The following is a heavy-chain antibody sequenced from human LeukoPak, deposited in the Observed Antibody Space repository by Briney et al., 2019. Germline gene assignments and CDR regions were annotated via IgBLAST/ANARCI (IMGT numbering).Heavy chain of an antibody. D-gene: IGHD5-12*01. CDR3: ARGDDSGYDSDFDY. Sequence: SVKVFCKASGGTFSSYAISWVRQAPGQGLEWMGGIIPIFGTANYAQKFQGRVTITADKSTSTAYMELSSLRSEDTAVYYCARGDDSGYDSDFDYWGQGTLVTVSS. CDR2: IIPIFGTA. CDR1: GGTFSSYA. J-gene: IGHJ4*02. V-gene: IGHV1-69*06.